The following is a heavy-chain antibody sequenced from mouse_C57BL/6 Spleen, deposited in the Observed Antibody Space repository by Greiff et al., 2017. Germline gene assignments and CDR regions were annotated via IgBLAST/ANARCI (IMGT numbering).Heavy chain of an antibody. J-gene: IGHJ3*01. Sequence: QVQLQQSGPELVKPGASVKISCKASGYAFSSSWMNWVKQRPGKGLEWIGRLYPGDGDTNYNGKFKGKATLTADKSSSTAYMQLSSLTSADSAVCFSAGYDYGGFAYWGQGTLVTVSA. D-gene: IGHD2-4*01. CDR2: LYPGDGDT. CDR3: AGYDYGGFAY. CDR1: GYAFSSSW. V-gene: IGHV1-82*01.